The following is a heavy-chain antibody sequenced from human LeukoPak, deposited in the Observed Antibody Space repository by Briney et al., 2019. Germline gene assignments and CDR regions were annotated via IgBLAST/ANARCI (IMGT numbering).Heavy chain of an antibody. CDR1: GGSMSPYH. D-gene: IGHD6-19*01. V-gene: IGHV4-59*08. CDR3: ARAVSGRFDY. CDR2: IHYSGST. J-gene: IGHJ4*02. Sequence: SETLSLTCTVSGGSMSPYHWGWIRQPPRKGLEWTGYIHYSGSTNYNPSLKGRVTISVDTSKNQFSLKLSSVTAADTAIYYCARAVSGRFDYWGQGTLVTVSS.